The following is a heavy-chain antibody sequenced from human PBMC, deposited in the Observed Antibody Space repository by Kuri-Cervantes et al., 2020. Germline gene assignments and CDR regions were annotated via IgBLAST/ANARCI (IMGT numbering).Heavy chain of an antibody. J-gene: IGHJ2*01. Sequence: SETLSLTCSVSGGSISNYYWTWIRQPPGKGLEWVGYIYYSGSTNYNPSLKSRVTISVDTSKNQFSLKLSSVTAADMAVYYCARVWPYSSGWYVGWYFDLWGRGTLVTVSS. V-gene: IGHV4-59*01. CDR3: ARVWPYSSGWYVGWYFDL. CDR2: IYYSGST. CDR1: GGSISNYY. D-gene: IGHD6-19*01.